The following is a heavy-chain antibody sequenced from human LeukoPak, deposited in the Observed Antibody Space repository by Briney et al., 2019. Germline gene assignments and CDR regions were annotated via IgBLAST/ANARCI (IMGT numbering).Heavy chain of an antibody. J-gene: IGHJ3*02. Sequence: GGSLRLSCAASGFTFSSYGMHWVRQAPGKGLEWVAFIRYDGSNKYYADSVKGRFTISRDNSKNTLYLQMNSLRAEDTAVYYCAGSSNWIRNAFDIWGQGTMVTVSS. V-gene: IGHV3-30*02. CDR2: IRYDGSNK. CDR1: GFTFSSYG. CDR3: AGSSNWIRNAFDI. D-gene: IGHD6-13*01.